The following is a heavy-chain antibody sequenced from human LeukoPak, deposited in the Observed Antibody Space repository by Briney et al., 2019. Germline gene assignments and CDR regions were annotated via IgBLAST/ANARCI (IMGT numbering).Heavy chain of an antibody. V-gene: IGHV3-30*04. J-gene: IGHJ4*02. CDR2: ISYDGSNK. Sequence: PGGSLRLSCTASGFTFSSYAMNWVRQAPGKGLEWVAVISYDGSNKYYADSVKGRFTISRDNSKNTLYLQMNSLRAEDTAVYYCAKDQIRAYYDFWSGYSFFDYWGQGTLVTVSS. CDR3: AKDQIRAYYDFWSGYSFFDY. CDR1: GFTFSSYA. D-gene: IGHD3-3*01.